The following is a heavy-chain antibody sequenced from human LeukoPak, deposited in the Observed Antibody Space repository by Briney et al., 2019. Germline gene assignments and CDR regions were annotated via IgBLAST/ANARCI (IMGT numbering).Heavy chain of an antibody. Sequence: GGSLRLSCAASGFTFDDYAMHWVRQAPGKGLEWVSGISWNSGSVGYADSVKGRFTISRDNAKNSLYLQMNSLRAEDTALYYCAKDWGFSLSEAFDIWGQGTMVTVSS. V-gene: IGHV3-9*01. CDR1: GFTFDDYA. CDR2: ISWNSGSV. CDR3: AKDWGFSLSEAFDI. J-gene: IGHJ3*02. D-gene: IGHD3-16*01.